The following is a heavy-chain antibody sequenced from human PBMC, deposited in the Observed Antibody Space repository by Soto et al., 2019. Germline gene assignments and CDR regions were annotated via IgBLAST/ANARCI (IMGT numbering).Heavy chain of an antibody. CDR2: IKQDGSEK. CDR1: GFTFSNYW. V-gene: IGHV3-7*01. Sequence: EVQLVESGGGLVQPGGSLRLSCAASGFTFSNYWMSWVRQAPGKGLEWVANIKQDGSEKYYVDSVKGRFTISRDNAKNSLYLQMNSLRAEDPAVYYFARGPFDYWGQGTLVTVSS. CDR3: ARGPFDY. J-gene: IGHJ4*02.